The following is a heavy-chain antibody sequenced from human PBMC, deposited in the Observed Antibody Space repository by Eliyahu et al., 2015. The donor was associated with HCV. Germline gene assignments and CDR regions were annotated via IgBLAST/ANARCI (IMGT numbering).Heavy chain of an antibody. V-gene: IGHV4-39*01. CDR2: LSYSGST. CDR1: SGSISSGSYF. J-gene: IGHJ6*02. Sequence: QLQLQESGPGLVKPSETLSLTCTVSSGSISSGSYFWGWIRQPPGKGLEWIGSLSYSGSTYYNAALKSRVTISVDTSKNQLSLQLSSVTAADTAVYYCARRVAYYYGIDLWGQGTTVTVSS. CDR3: ARRVAYYYGIDL. D-gene: IGHD2-15*01.